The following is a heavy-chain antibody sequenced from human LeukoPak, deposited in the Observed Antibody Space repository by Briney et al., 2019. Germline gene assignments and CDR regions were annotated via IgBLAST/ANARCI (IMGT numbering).Heavy chain of an antibody. CDR3: AKGANYDSSGYLGY. D-gene: IGHD3-22*01. Sequence: PGGSLRLSCATSGFTFDDYAMHWVRQAPGKGLEWVSGISWNSGSIGYADSVKGRLTISRDNAKDSLYLQMNSLRADDTALYYCAKGANYDSSGYLGYWGQGTLVTVSS. J-gene: IGHJ4*02. V-gene: IGHV3-9*01. CDR2: ISWNSGSI. CDR1: GFTFDDYA.